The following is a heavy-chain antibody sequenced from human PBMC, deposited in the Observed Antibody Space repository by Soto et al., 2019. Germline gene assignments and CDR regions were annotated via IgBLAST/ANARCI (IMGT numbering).Heavy chain of an antibody. CDR1: GYTFTTYY. CDR3: ATRDPGPY. Sequence: QVQLVQSGAEVKKPGASVKVSCKASGYTFTTYYMHWVRQAPGQGLEWMGIISPDGGRTSYAQKFQGRVTMTRDTSRSTGDMERSSLRSEDTAVYSCATRDPGPYGGKGTLVTVSS. CDR2: ISPDGGRT. V-gene: IGHV1-46*01. J-gene: IGHJ4*02. D-gene: IGHD2-2*01.